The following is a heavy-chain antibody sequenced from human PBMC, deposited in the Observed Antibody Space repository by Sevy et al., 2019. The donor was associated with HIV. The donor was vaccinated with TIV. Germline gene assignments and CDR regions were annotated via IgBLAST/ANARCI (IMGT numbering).Heavy chain of an antibody. CDR2: ISGSGGSR. CDR3: AKGLYIQAPSRVADMAPYYYGMDV. Sequence: GGCLRLSCAASRFTFSNYAMSWVRQAPGKGLEWVSGISGSGGSRYYADSVKGRFTISRDNSKNTLYLQMNTLRPGDTAVYDWAKGLYIQAPSRVADMAPYYYGMDVWGQGTTVTVSS. D-gene: IGHD3-3*01. V-gene: IGHV3-23*01. J-gene: IGHJ6*02. CDR1: RFTFSNYA.